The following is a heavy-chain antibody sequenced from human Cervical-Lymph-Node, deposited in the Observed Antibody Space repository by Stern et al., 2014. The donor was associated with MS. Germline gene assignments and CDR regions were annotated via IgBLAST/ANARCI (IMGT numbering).Heavy chain of an antibody. CDR1: GFSFSSYG. Sequence: VKLEESGGIVVQPGRSLRLSCVASGFSFSSYGMHLVRQAPGKGLEWVAVISYDGSNAYYADSVKGRFTISRDNSKNTLYLQLNSLRAEDTAVYFCAKDRGMIVVVTYSLDSWGQGTLVTVSS. D-gene: IGHD3-22*01. V-gene: IGHV3-30*18. CDR2: ISYDGSNA. J-gene: IGHJ4*02. CDR3: AKDRGMIVVVTYSLDS.